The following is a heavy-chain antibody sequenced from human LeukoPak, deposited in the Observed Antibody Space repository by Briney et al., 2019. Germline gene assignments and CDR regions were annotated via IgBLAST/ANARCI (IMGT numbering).Heavy chain of an antibody. CDR2: ISWNSGSI. CDR3: AKDKANSYFDY. Sequence: GGSLRLSCAASGFTVSSNCMSWVRQAPGKGLEWVSGISWNSGSIGYADSVMGRFTISRDNAKNSLYLQMNSLRAEDTALYYCAKDKANSYFDYWGQGTLVTVSS. CDR1: GFTVSSNC. V-gene: IGHV3-9*01. J-gene: IGHJ4*02.